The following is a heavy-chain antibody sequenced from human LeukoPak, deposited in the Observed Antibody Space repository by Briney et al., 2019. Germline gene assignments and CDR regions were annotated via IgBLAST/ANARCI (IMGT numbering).Heavy chain of an antibody. Sequence: GGSLRLSCVASGFAVGSNYMSWVRQAPGKGLEWVSLIYSGGAIRYADSVKGRFTISRDNSRNTLYLQMSSLRAEDTAVYYCAKDQSLSTTMMFDYWGQGTLVTVSS. J-gene: IGHJ4*02. CDR3: AKDQSLSTTMMFDY. D-gene: IGHD3-22*01. CDR2: IYSGGAI. CDR1: GFAVGSNY. V-gene: IGHV3-53*01.